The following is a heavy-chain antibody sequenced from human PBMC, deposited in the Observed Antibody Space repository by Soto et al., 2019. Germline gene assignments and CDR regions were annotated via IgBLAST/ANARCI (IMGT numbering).Heavy chain of an antibody. J-gene: IGHJ4*02. Sequence: GGSLRLSCAASGFTFSSYDMHWVRQATGKGLEWVSAIGTAGDTYYPGSVKGRFTISRENAKNSLYLQMNSLRAGDTAVYYCARDDRYDFWSGYHPVRPPLTTFDYWGQGTLVTVSS. D-gene: IGHD3-3*01. CDR2: IGTAGDT. CDR3: ARDDRYDFWSGYHPVRPPLTTFDY. CDR1: GFTFSSYD. V-gene: IGHV3-13*01.